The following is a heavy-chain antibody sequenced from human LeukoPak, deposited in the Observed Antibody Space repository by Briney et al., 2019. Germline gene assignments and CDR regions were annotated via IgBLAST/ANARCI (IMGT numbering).Heavy chain of an antibody. CDR2: ISSSSSYI. V-gene: IGHV3-21*01. J-gene: IGHJ3*02. CDR3: TRVDSSGYYLVGACDI. CDR1: GFTFSSYS. D-gene: IGHD3-22*01. Sequence: GGSLRLSCADSGFTFSSYSMNWVRQAPGKRLEWVSSISSSSSYIYYADSVKGRFTISRHNAKNSLYLQMNSLRAEDTAVYYCTRVDSSGYYLVGACDIWGQGTMVTVSS.